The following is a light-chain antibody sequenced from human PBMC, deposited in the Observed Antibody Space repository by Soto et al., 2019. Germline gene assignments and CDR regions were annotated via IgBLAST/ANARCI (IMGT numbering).Light chain of an antibody. Sequence: EIVMTQSPATLSVSPGERATLSFRASQSVSNNLSWYQQKPGQAPMLLIYGASTKATGIPARCSGSGSGTEFTLTITSLPSEDFAVYYCQQYNDWRTFGQGTKVDIK. CDR1: QSVSNN. CDR2: GAS. CDR3: QQYNDWRT. V-gene: IGKV3-15*01. J-gene: IGKJ1*01.